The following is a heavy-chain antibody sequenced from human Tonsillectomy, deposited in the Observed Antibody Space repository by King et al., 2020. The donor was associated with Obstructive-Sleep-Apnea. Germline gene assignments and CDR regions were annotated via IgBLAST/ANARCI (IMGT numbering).Heavy chain of an antibody. V-gene: IGHV3-64D*09. CDR2: ISRNGDST. CDR1: GFTFTTYP. Sequence: VQLVESGGCLVQRGGSLTLSCSASGFTFTTYPMHWVRQTPGKGLEYVSAISRNGDSTYYADSVKGRFTISRDNYKNTLYLQMSSLRPEDTAVYYCVNAHPSPSWWPLFDYWGQGTLVIVSS. J-gene: IGHJ4*02. D-gene: IGHD6-13*01. CDR3: VNAHPSPSWWPLFDY.